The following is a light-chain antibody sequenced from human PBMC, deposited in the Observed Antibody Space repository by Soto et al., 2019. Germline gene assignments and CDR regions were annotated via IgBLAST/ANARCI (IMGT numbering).Light chain of an antibody. CDR2: DAS. CDR1: QDISNY. Sequence: DIQMTQSPSSLSASVGDRVTITCQASQDISNYLNWYQQKPGKAPKLLIYDASNLETGVPSRFSGSGSGTDFTFTISSLQPEDIATYYCQQYDNPPLDTFGQGTKLEIK. V-gene: IGKV1-33*01. CDR3: QQYDNPPLDT. J-gene: IGKJ2*01.